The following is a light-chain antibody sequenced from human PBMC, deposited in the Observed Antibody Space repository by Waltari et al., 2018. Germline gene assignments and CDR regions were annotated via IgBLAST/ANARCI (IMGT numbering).Light chain of an antibody. CDR1: TASLATNY. CDR2: EDK. CDR3: QSFDSRTVV. V-gene: IGLV6-57*01. Sequence: NFMLTQPHSVSESPGQTATISCTRRTASLATNYVQWYKQRPGSSPTTVIYEDKRRPSGVPDRFAGSIDSSSNSASLTISGLKTEDEADYYCQSFDSRTVVFGGGTKLTVL. J-gene: IGLJ3*02.